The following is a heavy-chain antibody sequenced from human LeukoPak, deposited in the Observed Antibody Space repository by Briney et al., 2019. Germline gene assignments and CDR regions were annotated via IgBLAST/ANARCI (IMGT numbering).Heavy chain of an antibody. CDR3: ARPNITSYYDSRGYDAFDV. CDR1: GYSFTSYW. D-gene: IGHD3-22*01. J-gene: IGHJ3*01. V-gene: IGHV5-51*01. Sequence: GESLKISCKGSGYSFTSYWIGWVRQMPGKGLEWMGIIYPGDSDTRYSPSFQGQVTISADKSISTAYLQWSSLKASDTAMYYCARPNITSYYDSRGYDAFDVWGKEQWSSSLQ. CDR2: IYPGDSDT.